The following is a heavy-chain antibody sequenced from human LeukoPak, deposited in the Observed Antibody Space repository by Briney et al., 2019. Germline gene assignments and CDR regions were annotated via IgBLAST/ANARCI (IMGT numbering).Heavy chain of an antibody. D-gene: IGHD2-2*01. J-gene: IGHJ6*03. Sequence: SVKVSCKASGGTFSSYAIIWVRQAPGQGLEWMGGIIPIFGTANYAQKFQGRVTITADESTSTAYMELSSLRSEDTAVYYCARAVVPAAMARPHYYYYYMDVWGKGTTVTVSS. CDR1: GGTFSSYA. CDR3: ARAVVPAAMARPHYYYYYMDV. CDR2: IIPIFGTA. V-gene: IGHV1-69*01.